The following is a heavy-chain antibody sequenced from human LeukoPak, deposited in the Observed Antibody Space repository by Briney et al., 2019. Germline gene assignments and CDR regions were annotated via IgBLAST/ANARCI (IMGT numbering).Heavy chain of an antibody. CDR3: ATSESQTRFDF. D-gene: IGHD1/OR15-1a*01. CDR1: GYILTNNW. CDR2: IYPGNSDT. Sequence: GESLKISCKISGYILTNNWIGWVRQVPGKGLEWMGLIYPGNSDTKYSPSFQGQVTFSVDKSISTAYLHWSSLKASDTAMYYCATSESQTRFDFWGQGTLVTVSS. J-gene: IGHJ4*02. V-gene: IGHV5-51*01.